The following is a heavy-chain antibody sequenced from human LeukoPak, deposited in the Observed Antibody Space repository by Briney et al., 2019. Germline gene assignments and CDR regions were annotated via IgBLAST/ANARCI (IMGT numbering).Heavy chain of an antibody. V-gene: IGHV1-69*04. J-gene: IGHJ6*02. D-gene: IGHD2-2*02. CDR1: GGTFSSYA. CDR2: IIPILGIA. Sequence: SVKVSCKASGGTFSSYAISWVRQAPGQGLEWMGRIIPILGIANYAQKFQGRVTITADKSTSTAYMELSSLRSEDTAVYYCAMAGYCSSTSCYTGSGPYYYYGMDVWGQGTTVTVSS. CDR3: AMAGYCSSTSCYTGSGPYYYYGMDV.